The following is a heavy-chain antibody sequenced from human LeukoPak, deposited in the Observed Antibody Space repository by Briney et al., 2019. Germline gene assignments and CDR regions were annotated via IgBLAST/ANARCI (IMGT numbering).Heavy chain of an antibody. CDR2: ISGSGGST. CDR3: AKGSQGWPYFFDY. D-gene: IGHD6-19*01. Sequence: PGWSLRLSCAASGFTFSSYAMSWVRQAPGKGLEWVSAISGSGGSTYYADSVKGRFTISRDNSKNTLSLQMNSLRAEDSAVYYCAKGSQGWPYFFDYWGQGTLVTVSS. J-gene: IGHJ4*02. CDR1: GFTFSSYA. V-gene: IGHV3-23*01.